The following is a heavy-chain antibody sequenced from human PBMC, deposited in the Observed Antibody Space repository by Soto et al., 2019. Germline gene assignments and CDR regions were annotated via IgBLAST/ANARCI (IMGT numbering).Heavy chain of an antibody. CDR2: IYYSGST. Sequence: PSETLSLTCTVSGGSISSSSYYWGWIRQPPGKGLEWIGSIYYSGSTYYNPSLKSRVTISVDTSKNQFSLKLSSVTAADTAVYYCARAAAGHPPFDYWGQGTLVTVSS. CDR3: ARAAAGHPPFDY. CDR1: GGSISSSSYY. V-gene: IGHV4-39*01. D-gene: IGHD6-13*01. J-gene: IGHJ4*02.